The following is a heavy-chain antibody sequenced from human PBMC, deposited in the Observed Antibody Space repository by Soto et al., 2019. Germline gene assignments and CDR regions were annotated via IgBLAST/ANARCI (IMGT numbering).Heavy chain of an antibody. D-gene: IGHD2-2*01. CDR1: GGTFSSYA. V-gene: IGHV1-69*01. J-gene: IGHJ6*02. Sequence: QVQLVQSGAEVKKPGSSVKVSCKASGGTFSSYAISWVRQAPGQGLEWMGGITPIFGTANYAQKFQGRVTIAADESTSTAYMELSSLRSEDTAVYYCATGIIVVVSAYYYYYGMDVWGQGTTVTVSS. CDR2: ITPIFGTA. CDR3: ATGIIVVVSAYYYYYGMDV.